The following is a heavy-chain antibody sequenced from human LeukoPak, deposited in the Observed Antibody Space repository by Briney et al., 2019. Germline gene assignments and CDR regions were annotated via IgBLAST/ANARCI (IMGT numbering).Heavy chain of an antibody. CDR2: INSDGSST. J-gene: IGHJ5*02. CDR1: RFTFNSYA. Sequence: GGSLRLSCAASRFTFNSYAMHWVRQAPGKGLVWVSRINSDGSSTNYADSVKGRFTISRDNAKNTLYLQMNSLRAEDTAVYYCARVRGESPRWFDPWGQGTLVTVSS. CDR3: ARVRGESPRWFDP. V-gene: IGHV3-74*01. D-gene: IGHD3-10*01.